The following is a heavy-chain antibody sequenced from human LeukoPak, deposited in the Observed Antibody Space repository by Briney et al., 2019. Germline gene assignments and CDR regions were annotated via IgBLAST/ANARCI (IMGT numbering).Heavy chain of an antibody. V-gene: IGHV3-7*01. CDR2: IKADGSVV. J-gene: IGHJ3*01. Sequence: GGSLRLSCAASRFTISDYYMSWVRQAPGKGLEWVANIKADGSVVNYVDTVGGRFTISRDNAKNSLYLQLNSLRAEDTAVYYCARDWCDSGSYRRGAGLDLWGQGTMVTVSS. D-gene: IGHD3-10*01. CDR1: RFTISDYY. CDR3: ARDWCDSGSYRRGAGLDL.